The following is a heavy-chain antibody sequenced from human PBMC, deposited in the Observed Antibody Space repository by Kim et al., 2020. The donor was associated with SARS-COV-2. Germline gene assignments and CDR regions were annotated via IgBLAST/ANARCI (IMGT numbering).Heavy chain of an antibody. CDR2: INSDGSST. J-gene: IGHJ4*02. D-gene: IGHD5-12*01. CDR1: GFTFSSYW. Sequence: GGSLRLSCAASGFTFSSYWMHWVRQAPGKGLVWVSRINSDGSSTSYADSVKGRFTISRDNAKNTLYLQMNSLRTEDTAVYYCARSPGGYASGCDYWGQGTLVTVSS. CDR3: ARSPGGYASGCDY. V-gene: IGHV3-74*01.